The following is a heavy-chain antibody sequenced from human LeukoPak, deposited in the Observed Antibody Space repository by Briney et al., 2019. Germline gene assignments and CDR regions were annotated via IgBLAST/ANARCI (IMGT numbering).Heavy chain of an antibody. CDR1: GFIFSNGW. CDR2: IHPEGTVK. Sequence: PGGSLRLSCAGSGFIFSNGWMSWVRQAPGKGLEWVANIHPEGTVKYYVDSVKGRFTISRDNTKNSLYLQMNSLRAEDTAVYYCARLQKSMATGSPFDYWGQGTLVTVSS. CDR3: ARLQKSMATGSPFDY. J-gene: IGHJ4*02. V-gene: IGHV3-7*01. D-gene: IGHD2-21*01.